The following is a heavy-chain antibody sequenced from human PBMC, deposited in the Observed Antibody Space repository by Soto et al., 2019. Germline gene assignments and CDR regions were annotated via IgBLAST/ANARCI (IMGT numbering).Heavy chain of an antibody. D-gene: IGHD5-18*01. J-gene: IGHJ5*02. Sequence: PGGSLRLSCAASGVTFSSYAMSWVRQAPGKGLEWVSCISGSGDTIYYEDSVKGRFTISRDNSKSTLYLQMNSLRAEDTAVYYCANGYPGRDWFDPWGQGTLVTVSS. CDR3: ANGYPGRDWFDP. CDR1: GVTFSSYA. CDR2: ISGSGDTI. V-gene: IGHV3-23*01.